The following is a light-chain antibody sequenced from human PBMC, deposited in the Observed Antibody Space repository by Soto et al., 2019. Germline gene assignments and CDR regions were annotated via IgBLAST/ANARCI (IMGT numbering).Light chain of an antibody. CDR2: DVS. V-gene: IGLV2-14*03. J-gene: IGLJ2*01. CDR1: SSDVGRYNL. Sequence: QSALTRPASVSGSPGQSIAISCTGTSSDVGRYNLVSWYQQHPGKAPKLMIYDVSYRPSGVSNRFSGSKSGYTASLTISGLQAEDEADYYCSSYSDTGTLVVFGGGTKLTVL. CDR3: SSYSDTGTLVV.